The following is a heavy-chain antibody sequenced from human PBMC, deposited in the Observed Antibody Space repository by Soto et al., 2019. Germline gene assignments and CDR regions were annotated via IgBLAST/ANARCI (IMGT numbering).Heavy chain of an antibody. V-gene: IGHV3-48*01. Sequence: EVPLVESGGGLVQPGGSLRLSCAASGFTFRSYSMNWVRQAPGKGLEWISYISSSSSTIYYADSVKGRFIISRDNAKNALYLQMNSLRAEDTAVYYCASEGGLFDYWGQGTLVTVSS. CDR2: ISSSSSTI. J-gene: IGHJ4*02. CDR1: GFTFRSYS. D-gene: IGHD3-16*01. CDR3: ASEGGLFDY.